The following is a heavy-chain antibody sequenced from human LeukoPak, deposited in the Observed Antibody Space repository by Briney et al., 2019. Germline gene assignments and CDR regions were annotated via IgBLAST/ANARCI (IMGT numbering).Heavy chain of an antibody. V-gene: IGHV3-48*03. CDR3: ASGAYYYDSSGYRDY. CDR2: ISSSGSTI. Sequence: GGSLRLSCAASGFTFSSYEMNWVRQAPGKGLEWVSYISSSGSTIYYADSVKGRFTISRDNAKNSLYLQMNSLRAEDTAVYYCASGAYYYDSSGYRDYWGQGTLVTVSS. D-gene: IGHD3-22*01. J-gene: IGHJ4*02. CDR1: GFTFSSYE.